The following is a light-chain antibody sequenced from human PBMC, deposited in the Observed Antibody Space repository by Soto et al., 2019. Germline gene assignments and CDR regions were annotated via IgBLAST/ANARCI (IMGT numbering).Light chain of an antibody. CDR3: QQYNNWPLHT. Sequence: VLTQPPSVSAAPGQNVTISCRASQSVGTNLAWYQQRPGQAPRLLIYGPSTRATGVPARFSGSGSGTEFTLTISSLQSEDLAVYYCQQYNNWPLHTFGQGTKVDIK. V-gene: IGKV3-15*01. J-gene: IGKJ2*01. CDR1: QSVGTN. CDR2: GPS.